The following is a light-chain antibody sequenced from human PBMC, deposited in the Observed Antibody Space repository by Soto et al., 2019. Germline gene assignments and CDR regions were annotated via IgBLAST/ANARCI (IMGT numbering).Light chain of an antibody. CDR3: RSYTSSATYV. CDR1: SSDVGAYDY. V-gene: IGLV2-14*03. Sequence: QPVLAQPASVSGSPGQSIAISCAGSSSDVGAYDYVSWYQQHPDKAPKVILYDVSNRPSGISFRFSGSKSGNTASLTISGLQAEDEADYYCRSYTSSATYVFGTGTKLTVL. CDR2: DVS. J-gene: IGLJ1*01.